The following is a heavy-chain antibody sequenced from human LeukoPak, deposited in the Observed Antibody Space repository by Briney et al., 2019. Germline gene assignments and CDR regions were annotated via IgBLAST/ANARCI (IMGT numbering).Heavy chain of an antibody. D-gene: IGHD2-2*01. CDR1: GFTFSDYY. CDR3: ARWGSDIVVVPAAPGGFDY. V-gene: IGHV3-11*01. CDR2: ISSSGSTI. Sequence: GGSLRLSCAASGFTFSDYYMSWIRQAPGKGLEWVSYISSSGSTIYYADSVKGRFTISRDNAKNSLYLQMNSLRAEDTAVYYCARWGSDIVVVPAAPGGFDYWGQGTLVTVSS. J-gene: IGHJ4*02.